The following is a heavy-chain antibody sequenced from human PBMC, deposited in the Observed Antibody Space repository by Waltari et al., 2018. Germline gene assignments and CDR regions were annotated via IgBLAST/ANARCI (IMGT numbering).Heavy chain of an antibody. V-gene: IGHV3-30-3*01. CDR2: ISYDGSNK. CDR3: ARDGCSSTSCPKAKYYYYMDV. D-gene: IGHD2-2*01. Sequence: QEQLVESGGGVVQPGRSLRLSCAASGFTFSSYAMHWVRQAPGKGLEWVAVISYDGSNKYYADSVKGRFTISRDNSKNTLYLQMNSLRAEDTAVYYCARDGCSSTSCPKAKYYYYMDVWGKGTTVTVSS. J-gene: IGHJ6*03. CDR1: GFTFSSYA.